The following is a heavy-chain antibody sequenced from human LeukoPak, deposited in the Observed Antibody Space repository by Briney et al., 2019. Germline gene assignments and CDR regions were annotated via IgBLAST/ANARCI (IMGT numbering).Heavy chain of an antibody. CDR3: AKGDPSAFDI. CDR2: ISGSGGST. CDR1: AFTFGSFC. V-gene: IGHV3-23*01. Sequence: HPGGSLRLSCAASAFTFGSFCMIWVRQAPGKGLEWVSAISGSGGSTYYADSVKGRFTISRDNSKNTLYLQMNSLRAEDTAVYYCAKGDPSAFDIWGQGTMVTVSS. J-gene: IGHJ3*02.